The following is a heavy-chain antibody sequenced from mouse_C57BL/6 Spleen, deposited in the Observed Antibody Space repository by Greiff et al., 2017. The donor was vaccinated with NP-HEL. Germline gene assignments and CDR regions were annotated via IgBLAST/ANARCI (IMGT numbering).Heavy chain of an antibody. J-gene: IGHJ2*01. CDR2: IDPSDSYT. Sequence: QVQLQQPGAELVKPGASVKLSCKASGYTFTSYWMQWVNQRPGQGLEWIGEIDPSDSYTNYNQKFKGKATLTVDTSSSTAYMQLSSLTSEDSAVYYCARRSAAFDGYLYYFDYWGQGTTLTVSS. V-gene: IGHV1-50*01. CDR3: ARRSAAFDGYLYYFDY. CDR1: GYTFTSYW. D-gene: IGHD2-3*01.